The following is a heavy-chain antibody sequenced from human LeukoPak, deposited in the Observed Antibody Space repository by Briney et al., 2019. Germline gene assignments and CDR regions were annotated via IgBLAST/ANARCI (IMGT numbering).Heavy chain of an antibody. J-gene: IGHJ5*02. Sequence: GGSLRLSCAASGFTFSNYWMHWVRQAPGKGLVWVSRINTNGSSTDYADSVKGRFAISRDNAKNTLYLQMNSLRAEDTAVYYCARDLDGYRSGNGAWGQGTLVTVSS. V-gene: IGHV3-74*01. CDR1: GFTFSNYW. CDR3: ARDLDGYRSGNGA. D-gene: IGHD5-12*01. CDR2: INTNGSST.